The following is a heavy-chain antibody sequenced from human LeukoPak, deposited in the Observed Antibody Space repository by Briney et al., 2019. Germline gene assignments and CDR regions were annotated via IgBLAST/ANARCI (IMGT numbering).Heavy chain of an antibody. J-gene: IGHJ3*02. CDR1: GGSISSYY. Sequence: SETLSLICTVSGGSISSYYWSWIRQPAGKGLEWIGRVYNSGSTNYNPSLKSRVTMSIDTSKNQFSLRLSSVTAADTAVYYCARDPRPYGFDIWGQGTMVTVSS. V-gene: IGHV4-4*07. CDR2: VYNSGST. CDR3: ARDPRPYGFDI.